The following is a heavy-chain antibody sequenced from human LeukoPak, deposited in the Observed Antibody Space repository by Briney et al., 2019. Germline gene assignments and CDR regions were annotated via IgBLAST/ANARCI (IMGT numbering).Heavy chain of an antibody. Sequence: ASVNVSCKASGYTFTSYGIIWVRQAPGQGLEWMGWISPYNGNTNDEQKLQGRVNMTTNTSTSTVYMELRSLRSDDTAIYYCARDLSIAVAGTGDYWGQGTLVTVSS. J-gene: IGHJ4*02. CDR2: ISPYNGNT. CDR3: ARDLSIAVAGTGDY. D-gene: IGHD6-19*01. CDR1: GYTFTSYG. V-gene: IGHV1-18*01.